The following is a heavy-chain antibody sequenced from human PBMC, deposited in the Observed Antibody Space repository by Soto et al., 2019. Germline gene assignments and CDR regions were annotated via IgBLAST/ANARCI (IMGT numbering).Heavy chain of an antibody. J-gene: IGHJ6*02. CDR3: ARLQTARLWFGELRYYYGMDV. CDR2: IYPGDSDT. CDR1: GYSFTSYW. D-gene: IGHD3-10*01. V-gene: IGHV5-51*01. Sequence: GESLKISCKGSGYSFTSYWIGWVRQMPGKGLEWIGIIYPGDSDTRYSPSFQGQVTISADKSISTAYLQWSSLKASDTAMYYCARLQTARLWFGELRYYYGMDVWGQGTTVTVSS.